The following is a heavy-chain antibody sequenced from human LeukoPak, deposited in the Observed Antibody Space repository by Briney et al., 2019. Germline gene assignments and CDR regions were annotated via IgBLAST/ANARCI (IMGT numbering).Heavy chain of an antibody. CDR3: ARDFYSSGFGFDL. CDR1: GGSISSYY. J-gene: IGHJ2*01. D-gene: IGHD6-25*01. Sequence: PSETLSLTCTVSGGSISSYYWSWIRQPPGKGLEWIGYIYYSGSTNYNPSLKSRVTISVDTSKNQFSLKLSSVTAADTAVYYCARDFYSSGFGFDLWGRGTLVTVSS. V-gene: IGHV4-59*12. CDR2: IYYSGST.